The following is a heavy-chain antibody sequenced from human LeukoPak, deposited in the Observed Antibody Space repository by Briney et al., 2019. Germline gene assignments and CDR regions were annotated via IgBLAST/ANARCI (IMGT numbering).Heavy chain of an antibody. J-gene: IGHJ4*02. CDR2: TYYRSKWYN. CDR3: ARDRDYYGSGPLDY. CDR1: GDSVSSNSAA. D-gene: IGHD3-10*01. V-gene: IGHV6-1*01. Sequence: SQTLSLTCAISGDSVSSNSAAWNWTRQSPSRGLEWLGRTYYRSKWYNDYAVSVKSRITINPDTSKNQFSLQLNSVTPEDTAVYYCARDRDYYGSGPLDYWGQGTLVTASS.